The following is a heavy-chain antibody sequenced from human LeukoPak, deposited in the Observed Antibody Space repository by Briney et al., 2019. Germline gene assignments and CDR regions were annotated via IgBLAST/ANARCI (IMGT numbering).Heavy chain of an antibody. CDR3: ARPTYYYDSGGLALDY. J-gene: IGHJ4*02. D-gene: IGHD3-22*01. Sequence: ASVKVSCKASGYTFTSYAMNWVRQAPGQGLEWMGWINTNTGNPTYGQGFTGRFVFSLDTSVSTAYLQISSLKAEDTAVYYCARPTYYYDSGGLALDYWGQGTLVTVSS. CDR2: INTNTGNP. V-gene: IGHV7-4-1*02. CDR1: GYTFTSYA.